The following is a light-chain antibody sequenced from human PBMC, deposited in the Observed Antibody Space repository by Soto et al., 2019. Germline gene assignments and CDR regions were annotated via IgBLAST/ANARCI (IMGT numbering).Light chain of an antibody. V-gene: IGKV3-11*01. CDR3: QQRSNFT. CDR2: DAS. Sequence: EIVLTQSPATLSLSPGEGATLSCRASQSVSSYLAWYQQKPGQAPRLLIYDASNRATGIPARFSGSGSGTDFTLPISSLEPEDFAVYYCQQRSNFTFGQGTRLEIK. CDR1: QSVSSY. J-gene: IGKJ5*01.